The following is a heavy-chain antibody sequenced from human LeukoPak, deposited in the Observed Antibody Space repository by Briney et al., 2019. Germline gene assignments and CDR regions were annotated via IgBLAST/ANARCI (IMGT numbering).Heavy chain of an antibody. V-gene: IGHV3-7*01. CDR1: GFTFSSYW. Sequence: PGESLRLSCAASGFTFSSYWVSWVRQAPGKGVEWVANIKQDGSEKYYVDSVKGRFTISRDNAKNSLYLQMNSLRAEDTAVYYCARDLSYYNGNYWGQGTLVTVSS. CDR2: IKQDGSEK. D-gene: IGHD3-10*01. J-gene: IGHJ4*02. CDR3: ARDLSYYNGNY.